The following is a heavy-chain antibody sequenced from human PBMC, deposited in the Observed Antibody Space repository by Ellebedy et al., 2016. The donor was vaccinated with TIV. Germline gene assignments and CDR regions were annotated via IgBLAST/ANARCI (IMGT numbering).Heavy chain of an antibody. V-gene: IGHV1-69*06. Sequence: ASVKVSCKASGGTFSSYAISWVRQAPGQGLEWMGGIIPIFGTANYAQKFQGRVTITADKSTSTAYMELSSLRSEDTAVYYCARAEQWLVAFDYWGQGTLVTVSS. CDR1: GGTFSSYA. CDR3: ARAEQWLVAFDY. D-gene: IGHD6-19*01. CDR2: IIPIFGTA. J-gene: IGHJ4*02.